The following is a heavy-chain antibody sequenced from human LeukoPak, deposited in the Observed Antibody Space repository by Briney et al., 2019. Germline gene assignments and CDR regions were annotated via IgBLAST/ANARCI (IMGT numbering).Heavy chain of an antibody. D-gene: IGHD2-8*02. CDR3: ARQLGKCTGDTCDDDY. Sequence: GESLRISCKGSGYSFTDYWITWVRQMPGKGLEWMGRIDPSDSHINYSPSFQGHVTISADKSITTAYLQWSSLKASDTAMYYCARQLGKCTGDTCDDDYWGQGTLVTVSS. CDR1: GYSFTDYW. CDR2: IDPSDSHI. V-gene: IGHV5-10-1*01. J-gene: IGHJ4*02.